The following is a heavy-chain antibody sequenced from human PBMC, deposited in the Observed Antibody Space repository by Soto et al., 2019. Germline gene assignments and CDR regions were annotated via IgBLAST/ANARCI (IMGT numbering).Heavy chain of an antibody. Sequence: GGSLRLSCAASGFTFSDYYMSWRRQAPGKGLEWVSYISSSSSYTNYADSVKGRFTISRDNAKNSLYLQMNSLRAEDTAVYYCARDRGYSSSWYYFDYWGQGTLVTVSS. CDR3: ARDRGYSSSWYYFDY. D-gene: IGHD6-13*01. V-gene: IGHV3-11*06. CDR1: GFTFSDYY. CDR2: ISSSSSYT. J-gene: IGHJ4*02.